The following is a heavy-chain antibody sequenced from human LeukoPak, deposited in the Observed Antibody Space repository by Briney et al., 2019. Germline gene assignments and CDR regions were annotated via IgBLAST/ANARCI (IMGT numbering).Heavy chain of an antibody. D-gene: IGHD3-22*01. J-gene: IGHJ4*02. V-gene: IGHV3-23*01. CDR3: AKDRAFSSGYYPY. Sequence: GGSLRLSCVASRFTFSSYAMSWVRQAPGKGLEWVSAISGSGGSTYYADSVKGRFTISRDNSKNTLSLQMNSLRAEDTAVYYCAKDRAFSSGYYPYWGQGTLVTVSS. CDR2: ISGSGGST. CDR1: RFTFSSYA.